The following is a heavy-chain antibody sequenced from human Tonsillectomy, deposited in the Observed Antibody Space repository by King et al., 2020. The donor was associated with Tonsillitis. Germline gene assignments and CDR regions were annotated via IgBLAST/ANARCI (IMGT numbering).Heavy chain of an antibody. CDR1: GFTFSSYG. J-gene: IGHJ4*02. CDR2: ISYDGSNK. Sequence: VQLVESGGGVVQPGRSLRLSCAASGFTFSSYGMHWVRQAPGKGLEWVAVISYDGSNKYYADSVKGRFTISRDNCKNTLYLQMNSLRAEDTAVYYCAKGLYYYDSSGYQFDYWGQGTLVTVSS. CDR3: AKGLYYYDSSGYQFDY. V-gene: IGHV3-30*18. D-gene: IGHD3-22*01.